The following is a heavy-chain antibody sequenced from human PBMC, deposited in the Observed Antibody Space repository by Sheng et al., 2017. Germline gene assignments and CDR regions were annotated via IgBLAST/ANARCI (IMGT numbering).Heavy chain of an antibody. CDR3: ARASTPYRRDYYYYGMDV. CDR1: GFTFSSYA. D-gene: IGHD3-16*02. CDR2: ISYDGSNK. Sequence: QVQLVESGGGVVQPGRSLRLSCAASGFTFSSYAMHWVRQAPGKGLEWVAVISYDGSNKYYADSVKGRFTISRDNSKNTLYLQMNSLRAEDTAVYYCARASTPYRRDYYYYGMDVWDQGP. J-gene: IGHJ6*02. V-gene: IGHV3-30*01.